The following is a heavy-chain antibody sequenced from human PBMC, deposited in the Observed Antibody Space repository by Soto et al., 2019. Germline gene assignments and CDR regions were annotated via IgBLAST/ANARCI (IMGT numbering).Heavy chain of an antibody. Sequence: EVQLLESGGGLVQPGGSLRLSCAASGFTFSGYAMTWVRQAPGKGLEWVSGISGSGGSTYYADSVKGRFTISRDNSKNTRYPQMNSLRGEDTAVYFCAKERALRYLEWLSGDYWGQGTLVTVSS. V-gene: IGHV3-23*01. D-gene: IGHD3-3*01. CDR1: GFTFSGYA. CDR3: AKERALRYLEWLSGDY. CDR2: ISGSGGST. J-gene: IGHJ4*02.